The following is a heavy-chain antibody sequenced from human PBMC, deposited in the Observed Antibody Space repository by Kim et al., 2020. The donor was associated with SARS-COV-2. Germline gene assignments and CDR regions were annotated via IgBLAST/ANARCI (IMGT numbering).Heavy chain of an antibody. D-gene: IGHD1-1*01. CDR2: IYWDGDE. V-gene: IGHV2-5*02. CDR1: GLSLSTRGVG. Sequence: SGPTLVNPTQTLTLTCTFSGLSLSTRGVGVGWIRQPPGKALEWLALIYWDGDERYSSSLRSRLAITHDTSKNQVVLTMTNMDPVDTATYYCVPLLDGLDAFHIWGQGTMVTVSS. CDR3: VPLLDGLDAFHI. J-gene: IGHJ3*02.